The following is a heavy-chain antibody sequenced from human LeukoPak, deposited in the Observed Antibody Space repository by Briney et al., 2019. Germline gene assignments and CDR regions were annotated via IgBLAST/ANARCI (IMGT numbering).Heavy chain of an antibody. CDR2: ISAYNGNT. V-gene: IGHV1-18*01. CDR3: ARAYSSSWYEEWAYYYYGMDV. D-gene: IGHD6-13*01. Sequence: ASAKVSCKASGYTFTSYGISWVRQAPGQGLEWMGWISAYNGNTNYAQKLQGRVTMTTDTSTSTAYMELRSLRPDDTAVYYCARAYSSSWYEEWAYYYYGMDVWGQGTTVTVSS. CDR1: GYTFTSYG. J-gene: IGHJ6*02.